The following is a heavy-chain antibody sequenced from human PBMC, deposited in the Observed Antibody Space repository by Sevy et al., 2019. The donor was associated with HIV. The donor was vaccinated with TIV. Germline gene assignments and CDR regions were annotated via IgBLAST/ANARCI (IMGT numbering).Heavy chain of an antibody. CDR2: LSGTGGST. D-gene: IGHD2-2*01. CDR1: GFTFRNYA. Sequence: GGSLRLSCAASGFTFRNYAMSWVRQAPAKGLEWVSALSGTGGSTYYADSVKGRFTISRDNSKNTLYLQMNSLRVEDTAVYYCAKDLDIVAVAAAIRLSYWGQGTLVTVSS. V-gene: IGHV3-23*01. CDR3: AKDLDIVAVAAAIRLSY. J-gene: IGHJ4*02.